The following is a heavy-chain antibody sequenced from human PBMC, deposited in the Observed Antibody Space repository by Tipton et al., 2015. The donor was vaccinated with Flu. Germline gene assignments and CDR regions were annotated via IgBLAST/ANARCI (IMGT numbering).Heavy chain of an antibody. CDR2: ISSSGNT. J-gene: IGHJ4*02. D-gene: IGHD3-10*02. CDR3: ARLSYYDVDLKNFYFED. CDR1: VGSINNYY. Sequence: TLSLTCSVSVGSINNYYWSWIRQPPGKGLEWIGDISSSGNTYYNPPLKSRVVISVDTSKNQLSLKLTSVTAADTAVYYCARLSYYDVDLKNFYFEDWGQGTLVTVSS. V-gene: IGHV4-59*04.